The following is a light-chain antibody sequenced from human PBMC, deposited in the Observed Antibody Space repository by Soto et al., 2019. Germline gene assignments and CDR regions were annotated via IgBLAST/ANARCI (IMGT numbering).Light chain of an antibody. J-gene: IGKJ1*01. V-gene: IGKV3-20*01. Sequence: IVLSQSPCTLSLRPGVIRPLSCTASQSVSSSYLAWYQQKPXQAPRLLXYGASSRATGIPDRFSGSGSGTDFTLTISRLEPQDFAVYYCQQYGGSLTWTFGQGTKVDIK. CDR1: QSVSSSY. CDR2: GAS. CDR3: QQYGGSLTWT.